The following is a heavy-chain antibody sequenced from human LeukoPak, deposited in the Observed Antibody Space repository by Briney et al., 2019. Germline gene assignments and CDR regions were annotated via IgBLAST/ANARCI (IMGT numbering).Heavy chain of an antibody. CDR1: GYTFTAYY. D-gene: IGHD2-8*01. CDR2: INPNSGGT. V-gene: IGHV1-2*02. Sequence: ASVKVSCKASGYTFTAYYMHWVRQAPGQGLEWMGWINPNSGGTIYAQKFQGRVTMTRDTSISTAYMELSSLRSDDTAVYYCARARPYVFDYWRQGTLVTVSS. J-gene: IGHJ4*02. CDR3: ARARPYVFDY.